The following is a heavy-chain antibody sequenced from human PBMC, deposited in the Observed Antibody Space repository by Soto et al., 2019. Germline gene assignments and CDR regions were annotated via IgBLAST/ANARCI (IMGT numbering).Heavy chain of an antibody. D-gene: IGHD3-10*01. V-gene: IGHV3-21*01. J-gene: IGHJ5*02. CDR3: ARVVSPDYYADH. Sequence: EVQLVESGGGLVKPGGSLRLSCAASGFTFSSYSMNWVRQAPGKGLEWVSSISSSSSYIYYADSVKGRFTISRDNAKNSLYLQMNSLRAEDTAVYYCARVVSPDYYADHWCQRTLVTVSS. CDR2: ISSSSSYI. CDR1: GFTFSSYS.